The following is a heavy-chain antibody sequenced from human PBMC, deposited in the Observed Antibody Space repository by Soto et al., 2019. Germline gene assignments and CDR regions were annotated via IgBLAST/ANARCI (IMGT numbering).Heavy chain of an antibody. D-gene: IGHD5-12*01. J-gene: IGHJ5*02. CDR3: VRDASSGYRGSWDP. CDR1: GYTFTSYG. CDR2: LIPYNGDT. Sequence: ASVKVSCKASGYTFTSYGISWVRQAPGQGLEWMGLLIPYNGDTIYAQKFQGRVILTTXTXXSXXXMXLXXLRXDXTAVYYCVRDASSGYRGSWDPWGQGTLVTVSS. V-gene: IGHV1-18*01.